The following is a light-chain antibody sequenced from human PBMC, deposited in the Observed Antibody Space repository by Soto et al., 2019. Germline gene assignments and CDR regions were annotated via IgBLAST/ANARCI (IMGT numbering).Light chain of an antibody. J-gene: IGLJ3*02. V-gene: IGLV2-14*03. CDR1: SSDVETYKY. CDR3: SSYVSKNSLM. CDR2: DVT. Sequence: QSALTQPASVSASAGQSITISCTGTSSDVETYKYVSWYQQRAGKVPKLILYDVTDRPSGISPRFSGSKSGNTASLTISGLPPEDEADYYCSSYVSKNSLMFGGGTKLTVL.